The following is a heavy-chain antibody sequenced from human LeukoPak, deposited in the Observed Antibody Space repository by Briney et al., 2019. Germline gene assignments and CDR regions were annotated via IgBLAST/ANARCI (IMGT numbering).Heavy chain of an antibody. Sequence: ASVKVSCKASGYTFTSYDINWVRQATGQGLEWMGWMNPNSGNTGYAQKFQGRVTITRNTSISTAYMELSSLRSEDTAAYYCARGASSSLLFDYWGQGTLVTVSS. D-gene: IGHD6-13*01. CDR1: GYTFTSYD. CDR2: MNPNSGNT. J-gene: IGHJ4*02. CDR3: ARGASSSLLFDY. V-gene: IGHV1-8*03.